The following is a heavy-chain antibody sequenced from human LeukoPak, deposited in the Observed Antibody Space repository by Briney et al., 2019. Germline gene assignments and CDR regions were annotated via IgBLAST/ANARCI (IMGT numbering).Heavy chain of an antibody. CDR2: IDPNSGGT. J-gene: IGHJ5*02. CDR3: ARDPIVVVPAAIRPRSNWFDP. CDR1: GYTFTGYD. Sequence: ASVKVSCKASGYTFTGYDMHWVRQAPGQGLEWMGWIDPNSGGTNYAQKFQGRVTMTRDTSISTAYMELSRLRSDDTAVYYCARDPIVVVPAAIRPRSNWFDPWGQGTLVAVSS. D-gene: IGHD2-2*02. V-gene: IGHV1-2*02.